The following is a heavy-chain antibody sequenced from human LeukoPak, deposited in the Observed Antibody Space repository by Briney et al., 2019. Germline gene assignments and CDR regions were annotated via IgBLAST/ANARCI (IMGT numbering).Heavy chain of an antibody. CDR2: ISYDGSNQ. V-gene: IGHV3-30-3*01. D-gene: IGHD5-18*01. J-gene: IGHJ4*02. Sequence: GGSLRLSCAVSGFTFSSFAMHWVRQAPGKGLEWLTIISYDGSNQYYADSVKGRFTISRDNAKNSLYLQMNSLRAEDTAVYYCARGEYTYVYSDYWGQGTLVTVSS. CDR3: ARGEYTYVYSDY. CDR1: GFTFSSFA.